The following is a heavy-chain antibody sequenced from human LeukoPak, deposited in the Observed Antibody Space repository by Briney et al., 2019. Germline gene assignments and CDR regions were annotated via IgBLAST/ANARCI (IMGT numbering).Heavy chain of an antibody. CDR2: MNPNSGNT. J-gene: IGHJ5*02. CDR1: GYTFTSYD. CDR3: ARGRWYYDFWSGYFNWFDP. V-gene: IGHV1-8*03. Sequence: ASVKVSCKASGYTFTSYDINWVRQATGQGLECMGWMNPNSGNTGYAQKFQGRVTITRNTSISTAYMELSSLRSEDTAVYYCARGRWYYDFWSGYFNWFDPWGQGTLVTVSS. D-gene: IGHD3-3*01.